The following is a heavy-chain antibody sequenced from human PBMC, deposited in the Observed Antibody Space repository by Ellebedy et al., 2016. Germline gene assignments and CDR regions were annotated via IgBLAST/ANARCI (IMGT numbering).Heavy chain of an antibody. D-gene: IGHD2-21*02. CDR1: GGSFSGYY. V-gene: IGHV4-34*01. CDR3: ARGKVVTAIRYYYYGMDV. CDR2: INHSGST. J-gene: IGHJ6*02. Sequence: SETLSLTXAVYGGSFSGYYWSWIRQPPGKGLEWIGEINHSGSTNYNPSLKSRVTISVDTSKNQFSLKLSSVTAADTAVYYCARGKVVTAIRYYYYGMDVWGQGTTVTVSS.